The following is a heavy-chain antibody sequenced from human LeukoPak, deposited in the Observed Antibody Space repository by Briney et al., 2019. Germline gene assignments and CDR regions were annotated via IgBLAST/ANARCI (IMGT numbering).Heavy chain of an antibody. Sequence: PGRSLRLSCAASGFTFSSYGMHWVRQAPGKGLEWVAVIWYDGSNKYYADSVKGRFTVSRDNAENSLSLQMNSLRAEDSAIYHCARGPRNSSSYQYFQHWGQGTLVTVSA. D-gene: IGHD6-13*01. V-gene: IGHV3-33*01. CDR3: ARGPRNSSSYQYFQH. CDR2: IWYDGSNK. CDR1: GFTFSSYG. J-gene: IGHJ1*01.